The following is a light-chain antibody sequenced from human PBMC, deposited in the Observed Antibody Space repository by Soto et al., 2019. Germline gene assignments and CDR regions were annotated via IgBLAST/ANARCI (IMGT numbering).Light chain of an antibody. J-gene: IGLJ2*01. V-gene: IGLV1-40*01. CDR3: QSYDNSLSGL. CDR1: SSNIGAGYD. CDR2: GNI. Sequence: QSVLTQPPSVSGAPGQRVTISCTGSSSNIGAGYDVHWYQQVPGTAPKLLIYGNINRPSGVPERFSGSKSGTSASLAITGLQAEDEADYYCQSYDNSLSGLFGGGTKLTVL.